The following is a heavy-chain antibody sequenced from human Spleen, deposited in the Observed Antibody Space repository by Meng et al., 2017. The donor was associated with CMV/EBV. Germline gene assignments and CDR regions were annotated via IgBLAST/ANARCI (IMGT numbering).Heavy chain of an antibody. CDR1: GGSISTYY. CDR2: IYYSGTT. CDR3: ARSLGHSPDN. D-gene: IGHD1-26*01. Sequence: SETLSLTCTVSGGSISTYYWSWVRQPPGKGLVWIGYIYYSGTTNYNPSLKSRVTMSVDTSTNQFSLKLTSVTAADTAVYYCARSLGHSPDNWGQGTLVTVSS. V-gene: IGHV4-59*01. J-gene: IGHJ4*02.